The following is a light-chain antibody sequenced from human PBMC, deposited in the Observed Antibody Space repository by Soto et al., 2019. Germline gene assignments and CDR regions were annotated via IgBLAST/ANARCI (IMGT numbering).Light chain of an antibody. V-gene: IGKV1-39*01. CDR1: HLITSY. CDR3: QQRYGTPGA. J-gene: IGKJ1*01. CDR2: TAS. Sequence: DIHMTQSPSSLSASVGDRVTSTCRASHLITSYLNWYQQKPGKAPPLLIHTASALQTGVPSRFSGSRSGSDLTLTTTSLQPADAATYFCQQRYGTPGAFGLGTKVDI.